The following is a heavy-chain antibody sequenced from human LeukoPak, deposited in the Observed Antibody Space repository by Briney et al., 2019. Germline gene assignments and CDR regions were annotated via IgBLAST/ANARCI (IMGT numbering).Heavy chain of an antibody. Sequence: GGSLRLSCAASGFTFSSYAMSWVPQAPGKGLEWVAAITGSGRNAYYADSVKGRFTVSRDNSKNTMWLQMNSLRAEGTAVYYCAKEIPVAVYFDYWGQGTLVTVSS. J-gene: IGHJ4*02. CDR3: AKEIPVAVYFDY. V-gene: IGHV3-23*01. CDR1: GFTFSSYA. CDR2: ITGSGRNA. D-gene: IGHD2-2*01.